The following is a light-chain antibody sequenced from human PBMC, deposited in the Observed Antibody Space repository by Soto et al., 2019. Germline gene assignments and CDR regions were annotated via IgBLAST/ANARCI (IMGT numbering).Light chain of an antibody. Sequence: EIVLTQSPAPRSLSAGARVTLSCRSSQSVDTMVAWYQQQVGRTPRLLIYETSSRATGFPARFSGSGSGTDFPLTISRLEPEDFAIYFCQVRSDWPPFKYTFGQGTKLEVK. CDR2: ETS. J-gene: IGKJ2*01. CDR1: QSVDTM. CDR3: QVRSDWPPFKYT. V-gene: IGKV3-11*01.